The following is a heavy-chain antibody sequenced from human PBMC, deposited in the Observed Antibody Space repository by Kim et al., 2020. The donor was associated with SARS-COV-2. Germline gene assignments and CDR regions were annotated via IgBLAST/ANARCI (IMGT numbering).Heavy chain of an antibody. J-gene: IGHJ4*02. D-gene: IGHD3-16*02. CDR3: ARQALRELSYLDY. V-gene: IGHV4-39*01. Sequence: NPPPTSRVTISVDTSKNQFSLKLSSVTAADTAVYYCARQALRELSYLDYWGQGTLVTVSS.